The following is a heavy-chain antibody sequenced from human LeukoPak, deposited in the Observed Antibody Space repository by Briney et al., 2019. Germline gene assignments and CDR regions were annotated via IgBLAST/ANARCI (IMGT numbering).Heavy chain of an antibody. CDR3: ARIPPYCTIGVCYDY. V-gene: IGHV1-18*01. Sequence: GASVKVSCKASGYTFTSYGISWVRQAPGQGLEWMGWISAYNGNTNYAQKLQGRVTMTTDTSTSTAYMELRSLRSDDTAVYYCARIPPYCTIGVCYDYWGQGTLVTVSS. CDR1: GYTFTSYG. J-gene: IGHJ4*02. CDR2: ISAYNGNT. D-gene: IGHD2-8*01.